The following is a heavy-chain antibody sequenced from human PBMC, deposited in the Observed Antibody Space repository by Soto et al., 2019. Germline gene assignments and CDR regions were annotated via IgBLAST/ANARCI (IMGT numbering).Heavy chain of an antibody. Sequence: SETLSLTCTVSGGSISSSSYYWGWSRQPPGKGLEWIGQVYHNGGPSYNPSLRSRVTMSIDKSKNQFSLNLSAVTAADTAVYFCVRHGGRLFDYWGPGHLVTVSS. D-gene: IGHD2-15*01. J-gene: IGHJ4*02. CDR1: GGSISSSSYY. CDR2: VYHNGGP. CDR3: VRHGGRLFDY. V-gene: IGHV4-39*07.